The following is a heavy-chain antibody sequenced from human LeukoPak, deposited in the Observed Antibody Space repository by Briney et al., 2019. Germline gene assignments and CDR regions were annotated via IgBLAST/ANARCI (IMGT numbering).Heavy chain of an antibody. CDR3: AKDLSSSSSLDY. Sequence: GGSLTLSCADAGFAFSSYGMHWVRQAPGKGLEWVAVISYDGSNKYYADSVKGRFTISRDNSKNTLYLQMNSLRAEDTAVYYCAKDLSSSSSLDYWGQGTLVTVSS. D-gene: IGHD6-6*01. CDR1: GFAFSSYG. CDR2: ISYDGSNK. V-gene: IGHV3-30*18. J-gene: IGHJ4*02.